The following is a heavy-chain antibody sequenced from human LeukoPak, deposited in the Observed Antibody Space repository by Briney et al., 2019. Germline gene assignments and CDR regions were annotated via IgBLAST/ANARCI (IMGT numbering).Heavy chain of an antibody. CDR3: ARVLGLRLGELSPIGYYYYYGMDV. CDR1: GGSFSGYY. D-gene: IGHD3-16*02. CDR2: INHSGST. J-gene: IGHJ6*02. Sequence: PSETLSLTCAVYGGSFSGYYWSWIRQPPGKGLEWIGKINHSGSTNYNPSLKSRVTISVDTSKNQFSLKLSSVTAADTAVYYCARVLGLRLGELSPIGYYYYYGMDVWGQGTTVTVSS. V-gene: IGHV4-34*01.